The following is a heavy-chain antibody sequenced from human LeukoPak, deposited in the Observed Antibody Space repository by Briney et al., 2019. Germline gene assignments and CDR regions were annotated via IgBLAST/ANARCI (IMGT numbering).Heavy chain of an antibody. D-gene: IGHD2-2*02. CDR3: AKASRRHCGSSSCYTLDY. V-gene: IGHV3-23*01. CDR2: ISGSGGTT. Sequence: GGTLRLSCAASEFTFGSYGMSWVRQAPGKGLEWVSAISGSGGTTYYADSVKGRFTISRDNSNNTLYLQMNSLSAEDTAVYYCAKASRRHCGSSSCYTLDYWGQGTLVTVSS. J-gene: IGHJ4*02. CDR1: EFTFGSYG.